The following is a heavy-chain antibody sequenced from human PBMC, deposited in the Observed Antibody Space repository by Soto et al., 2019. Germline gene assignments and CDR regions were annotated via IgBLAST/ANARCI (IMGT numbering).Heavy chain of an antibody. D-gene: IGHD1-26*01. Sequence: EVQLLESGGGLVQPGGSLRLSCAASGFTFSSYVMNWVRQAPGKGLEWVSTISGSGGSTYYADSVEGRFTFSRDNSKNTLHLLMNGLRAEDTAVYYCAKGWSNGGYDAFDIWGQGTMVTVSS. CDR1: GFTFSSYV. CDR2: ISGSGGST. V-gene: IGHV3-23*01. J-gene: IGHJ3*02. CDR3: AKGWSNGGYDAFDI.